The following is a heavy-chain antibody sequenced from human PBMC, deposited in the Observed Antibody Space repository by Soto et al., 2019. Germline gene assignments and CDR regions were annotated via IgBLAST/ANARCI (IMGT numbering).Heavy chain of an antibody. D-gene: IGHD5-18*01. CDR1: GGSFSGYY. J-gene: IGHJ4*02. CDR2: INHSGST. V-gene: IGHV4-34*01. Sequence: QVQLQQWGAGLLKPSETLSLTCAVYGGSFSGYYWSWIRQPPGKGLEWIGEINHSGSTNYNPSLKRRVTISVDTSKNQFSLKLSSVTAADTAVYYCARYLGGYSYGWKGAEHFDYWGQGTLVTVSS. CDR3: ARYLGGYSYGWKGAEHFDY.